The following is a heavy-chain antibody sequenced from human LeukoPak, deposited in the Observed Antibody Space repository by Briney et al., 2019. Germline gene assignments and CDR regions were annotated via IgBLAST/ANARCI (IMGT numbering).Heavy chain of an antibody. V-gene: IGHV4-39*07. CDR1: GDSISSSSYY. CDR3: ARDLRTREGSYFDY. CDR2: IYYSGST. J-gene: IGHJ4*02. D-gene: IGHD1-26*01. Sequence: SETLSLTCTVSGDSISSSSYYWGWIRQPPGKGLEWIGSIYYSGSTYYNPSLKSRVTMSVDTSKNQFSLKLSSVTAADTAVYYCARDLRTREGSYFDYWGQGTLVTVSS.